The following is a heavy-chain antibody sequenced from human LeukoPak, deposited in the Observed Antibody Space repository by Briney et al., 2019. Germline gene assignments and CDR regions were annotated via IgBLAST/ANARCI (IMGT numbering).Heavy chain of an antibody. Sequence: GGSLRLSCAASGFTFSSYCMHWVRQAPGKGLVWVSRINSDGSSTSYADSVKGRFTISRDNAKNTLSLQMNSLRAEDTAVYYCARSLIDYGSGSYYVDYWGQGTLVTVSS. V-gene: IGHV3-74*01. CDR2: INSDGSST. J-gene: IGHJ4*02. CDR1: GFTFSSYC. CDR3: ARSLIDYGSGSYYVDY. D-gene: IGHD3-10*01.